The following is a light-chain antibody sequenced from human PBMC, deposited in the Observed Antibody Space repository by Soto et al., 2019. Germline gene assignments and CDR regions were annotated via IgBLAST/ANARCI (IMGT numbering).Light chain of an antibody. V-gene: IGKV2-29*01. CDR3: QQYYSTPLT. CDR1: QSPLHCDVKTF. J-gene: IGKJ4*01. CDR2: GAS. Sequence: DFVMTQTPLSLSVTPGQPASISYKSSQSPLHCDVKTFFYWYQQKPGQAPRLLIYGASTRATGIPDRFSGSGSGTDFTLTINSLQAEDVAVYYCQQYYSTPLTFGGGTKVDIK.